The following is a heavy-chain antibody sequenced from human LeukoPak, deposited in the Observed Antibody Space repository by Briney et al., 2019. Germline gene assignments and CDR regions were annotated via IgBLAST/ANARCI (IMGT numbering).Heavy chain of an antibody. Sequence: SETLSLTCTVSGGSISSYYWSWIRQPPGKGLDWIGYIYYSGSTKYNPSLKSRVTISVDTSKNQFSLKLGSVTAADTAVYYCARHVAWGGSSWMYTETKEVYNWFDPWGQGTLVTVSS. CDR1: GGSISSYY. J-gene: IGHJ5*02. CDR2: IYYSGST. D-gene: IGHD6-13*01. V-gene: IGHV4-59*08. CDR3: ARHVAWGGSSWMYTETKEVYNWFDP.